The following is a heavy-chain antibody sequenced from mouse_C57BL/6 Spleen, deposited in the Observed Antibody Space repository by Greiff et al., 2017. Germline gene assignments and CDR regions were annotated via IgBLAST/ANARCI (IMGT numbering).Heavy chain of an antibody. CDR2: IDPNSGGT. V-gene: IGHV1-72*01. CDR3: ARRGAYYDYLFAD. J-gene: IGHJ3*01. D-gene: IGHD2-4*01. CDR1: GYTFTSYW. Sequence: QVQLQQPGAELVKPGASVKLSCKASGYTFTSYWMHWVKQRPGRGLEWIGRIDPNSGGTKYNEKFKSKATLTVDKPSSTAYMQLSSRTSEDSAVYYCARRGAYYDYLFADWGQGSLVTVAA.